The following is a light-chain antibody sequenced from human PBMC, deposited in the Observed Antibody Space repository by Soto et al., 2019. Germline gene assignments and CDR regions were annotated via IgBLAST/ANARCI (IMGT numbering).Light chain of an antibody. V-gene: IGKV3-20*01. Sequence: EIVLTQSPGTLSLSPGERATLSCRASQSVSSSYLAWYQQKPGQAPRLLIYGASSRATGIPDRFSGSGSGTDFTLTISTLEPEDFAVYYCQQYDNSPQTFGQGTKVEIK. CDR1: QSVSSSY. J-gene: IGKJ1*01. CDR2: GAS. CDR3: QQYDNSPQT.